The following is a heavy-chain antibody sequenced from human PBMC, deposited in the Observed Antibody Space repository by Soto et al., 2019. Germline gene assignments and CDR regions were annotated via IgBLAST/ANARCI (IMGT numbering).Heavy chain of an antibody. CDR3: ARLSKGGGYCSSTSCYIMEFVGWFDP. V-gene: IGHV1-2*02. CDR2: INPNSGGT. J-gene: IGHJ5*02. CDR1: GYTFTGYY. Sequence: RASVKVSCKASGYTFTGYYMHWVRQAPGQGLEWMGWINPNSGGTNYAQKFQGRVTMTRDTSISTAYMELSRLRSDDTAVYYCARLSKGGGYCSSTSCYIMEFVGWFDPWGQGTLVTVSS. D-gene: IGHD2-2*02.